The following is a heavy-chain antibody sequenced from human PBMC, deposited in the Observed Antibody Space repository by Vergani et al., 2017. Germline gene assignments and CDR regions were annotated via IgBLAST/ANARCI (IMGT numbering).Heavy chain of an antibody. Sequence: QVQLVESGGGVVQPGRSLRLSCAASGFTFSSYGMHWVRQAPGKGLEWVAVIWYDGSNKYYADSVKGRFTISRDNSKNTLYLKMNSLRAEDTAVYYCAKETYSSGSDDAFDIWGQGTMVTVSS. V-gene: IGHV3-33*06. CDR1: GFTFSSYG. CDR3: AKETYSSGSDDAFDI. D-gene: IGHD6-19*01. J-gene: IGHJ3*02. CDR2: IWYDGSNK.